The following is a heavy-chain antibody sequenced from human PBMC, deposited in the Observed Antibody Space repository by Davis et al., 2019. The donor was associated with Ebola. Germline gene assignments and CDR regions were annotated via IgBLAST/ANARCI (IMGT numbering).Heavy chain of an antibody. Sequence: PSETLSLTCTVSGGSISSYYWSWIRQPPGKGLEWIGYIYYSGSTYYNPSLKSRVTISVDTSKNQFSLKLSSVTAADTAVYYCATYYYDSSAYGGFDYWGQGTLVTVSS. J-gene: IGHJ4*02. CDR2: IYYSGST. V-gene: IGHV4-59*06. CDR1: GGSISSYY. CDR3: ATYYYDSSAYGGFDY. D-gene: IGHD3-22*01.